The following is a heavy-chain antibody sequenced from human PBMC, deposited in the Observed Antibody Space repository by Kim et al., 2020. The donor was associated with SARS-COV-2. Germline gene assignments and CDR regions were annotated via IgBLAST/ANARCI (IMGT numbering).Heavy chain of an antibody. Sequence: GGSLRLSCAASGFTFSSYDMHWVRQATGKGLEWVSAIGTAGDTYYPGSVKGRFTISRENAKNSLYLQMNSLRAGDTAVYYCARGGEGSSLDKSSTDKFDYWGQGTLVTVTS. CDR1: GFTFSSYD. V-gene: IGHV3-13*01. J-gene: IGHJ4*02. CDR3: ARGGEGSSLDKSSTDKFDY. CDR2: IGTAGDT. D-gene: IGHD6-6*01.